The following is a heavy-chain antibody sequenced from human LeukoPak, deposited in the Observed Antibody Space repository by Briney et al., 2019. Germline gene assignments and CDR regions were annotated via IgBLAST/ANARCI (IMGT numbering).Heavy chain of an antibody. J-gene: IGHJ4*02. D-gene: IGHD3-22*01. V-gene: IGHV3-30-3*01. CDR1: GFTFSYSA. CDR2: ISYDGINN. CDR3: AKDARAYYYDSSGYYQSGFDY. Sequence: GGSLRLSCAASGFTFSYSAMHWVRQAPGKGLEWVAIISYDGINNYYADSVKGRFTISRDNSINTLYLQINSLRAEDTAVYYCAKDARAYYYDSSGYYQSGFDYWGQGTLVTVSS.